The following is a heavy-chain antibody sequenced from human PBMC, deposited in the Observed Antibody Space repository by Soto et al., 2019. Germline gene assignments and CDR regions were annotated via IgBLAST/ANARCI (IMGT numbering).Heavy chain of an antibody. CDR3: ARHLNWCYYFDY. Sequence: QLQLQESGPGLVKPSETLSLTCTVSGGSISSSSYYWGWIRQPPGKGLEWIGSIYYSGSTYYNPSLKSRVTISVDTSKNQFSLKLSSVTAADTAVYSCARHLNWCYYFDYWGQGTLVTVSS. D-gene: IGHD2-8*02. V-gene: IGHV4-39*01. CDR1: GGSISSSSYY. CDR2: IYYSGST. J-gene: IGHJ4*02.